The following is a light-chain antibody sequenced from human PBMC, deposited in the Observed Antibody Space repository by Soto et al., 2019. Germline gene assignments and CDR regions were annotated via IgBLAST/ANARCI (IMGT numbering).Light chain of an antibody. V-gene: IGKV3-20*01. CDR1: QSVSSSY. J-gene: IGKJ1*01. CDR3: HQYCPSYPWT. CDR2: GAS. Sequence: EIVLTQSPDTLSLSPGERATLSCRASQSVSSSYLAWYQQKPGQAPRLLIYGASSRATGIPDRFSGSGSGTGFTLTISRMVTKDFAVYYCHQYCPSYPWTFGQGTKVEIK.